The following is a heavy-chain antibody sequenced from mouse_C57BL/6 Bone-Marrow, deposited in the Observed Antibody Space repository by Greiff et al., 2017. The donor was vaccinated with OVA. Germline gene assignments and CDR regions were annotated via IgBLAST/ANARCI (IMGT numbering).Heavy chain of an antibody. V-gene: IGHV1-55*01. D-gene: IGHD1-2*01. CDR1: GYTFTSYW. Sequence: QVQLQQPGAELVKPGASVKMSCKASGYTFTSYWITWVKQRPGQGLEWIGDIYPGSGSTNYNEKFKSKATLTADKSSSTAYMQLSSLTSEDSAVYFCAPLNYYGRAGFAYWGQGTLVTVSA. CDR3: APLNYYGRAGFAY. CDR2: IYPGSGST. J-gene: IGHJ3*01.